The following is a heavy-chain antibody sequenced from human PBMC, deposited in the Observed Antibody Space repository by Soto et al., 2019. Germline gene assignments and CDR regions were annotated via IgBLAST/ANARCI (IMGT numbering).Heavy chain of an antibody. V-gene: IGHV1-69*12. D-gene: IGHD3-10*01. CDR2: IIPIFGTA. Sequence: QVQLVQSGAEVKKPGSSVKVSCKASGGTFSSYAISWVRQAPGQGLEWMGGIIPIFGTANYAQKFQGRVTITADESXXTXYXXLSSLRSEDTAVYYCARDPMVRGVIENYYYYGMDVWGQGTTVTVSS. J-gene: IGHJ6*02. CDR1: GGTFSSYA. CDR3: ARDPMVRGVIENYYYYGMDV.